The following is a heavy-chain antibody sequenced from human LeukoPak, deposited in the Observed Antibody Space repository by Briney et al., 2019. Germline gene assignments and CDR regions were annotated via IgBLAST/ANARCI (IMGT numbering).Heavy chain of an antibody. D-gene: IGHD3-22*01. Sequence: GGSLRLSCAASGITFSGSGMSWVRQAPGRGLEWVAIISYGGTEKYYADTVKGRITISRDDSRKTLSLQMHSLKVEDTAVYYCARDLSTYYDSSGYFAYWGQGTLVTVSS. V-gene: IGHV3-30*03. J-gene: IGHJ4*02. CDR2: ISYGGTEK. CDR3: ARDLSTYYDSSGYFAY. CDR1: GITFSGSG.